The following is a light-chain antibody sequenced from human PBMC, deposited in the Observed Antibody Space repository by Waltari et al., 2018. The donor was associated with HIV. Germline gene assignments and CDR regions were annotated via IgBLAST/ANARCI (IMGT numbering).Light chain of an antibody. CDR2: NTN. CDR1: SGSVSTCFY. V-gene: IGLV8-61*01. Sequence: QTVVTQEPSFSVSPGGTVTLTFALSSGSVSTCFYPSWYQQTPGQAPRTLTYNTNTRSAGGPDRFASSILGNKAALTITGAQADDEADYYCMLYMNSGISLFGGGTKLTVL. CDR3: MLYMNSGISL. J-gene: IGLJ3*02.